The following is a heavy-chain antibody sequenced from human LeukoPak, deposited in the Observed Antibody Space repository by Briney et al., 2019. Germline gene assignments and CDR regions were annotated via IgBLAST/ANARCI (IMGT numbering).Heavy chain of an antibody. V-gene: IGHV3-30*18. D-gene: IGHD3-22*01. CDR2: ISYDGSNK. CDR1: GFTFSSYG. J-gene: IGHJ3*02. Sequence: PGGSLRPSCAASGFTFSSYGMHWVRQAPGKGLEWVAVISYDGSNKYYADSVKGRFTISRDNSKNTLYLQMNSLRAEDTAVYYCAKDHYYYDSSGYYSDAFDIWGQGTMVTVSS. CDR3: AKDHYYYDSSGYYSDAFDI.